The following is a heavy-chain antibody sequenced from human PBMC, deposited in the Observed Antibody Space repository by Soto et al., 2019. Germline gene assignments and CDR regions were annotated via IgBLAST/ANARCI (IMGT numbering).Heavy chain of an antibody. CDR1: GGSFSGFY. D-gene: IGHD2-15*01. CDR3: ARGRIVVVVAATRYWFDP. Sequence: PSETLSLICAVCGGSFSGFYWYWIRQPPGKGLEWIGEINHSGSTNYNPSLKSRVTISVDTSKNQFSLKLSSVTAADTAVYYCARGRIVVVVAATRYWFDPWGQGTLVTVSS. J-gene: IGHJ5*02. V-gene: IGHV4-34*01. CDR2: INHSGST.